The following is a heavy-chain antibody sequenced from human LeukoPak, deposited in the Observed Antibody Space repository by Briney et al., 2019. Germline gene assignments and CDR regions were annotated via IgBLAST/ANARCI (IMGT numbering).Heavy chain of an antibody. CDR1: GGSIRSSSYY. CDR2: IYYIGST. D-gene: IGHD5-18*01. J-gene: IGHJ5*02. Sequence: SETLSLTCTVSGGSIRSSSYYWGWIRQPPGKGLEWIGSIYYIGSTYYNPSLKSRVTISVDTSKNQFSLKLSSVTAADTAVYYCARGVGYSYGQNWFDPWGQGTLVTVSS. V-gene: IGHV4-39*07. CDR3: ARGVGYSYGQNWFDP.